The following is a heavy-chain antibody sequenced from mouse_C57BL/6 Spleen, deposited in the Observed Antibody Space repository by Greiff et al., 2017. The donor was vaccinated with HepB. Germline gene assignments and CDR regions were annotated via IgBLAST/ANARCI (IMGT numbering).Heavy chain of an antibody. V-gene: IGHV3-6*01. CDR1: GYSITSGYY. Sequence: EESGPGLVKPSQSLSLTCSVPGYSITSGYYWNWIRQFPGNKLEWMGYISYDGSNNYNPSLKNRISITRDTSKNQFFLKLNSVTTEDTATYYCAREHYGSSFAYWGQGTLVTVSA. CDR2: ISYDGSN. D-gene: IGHD1-1*01. CDR3: AREHYGSSFAY. J-gene: IGHJ3*01.